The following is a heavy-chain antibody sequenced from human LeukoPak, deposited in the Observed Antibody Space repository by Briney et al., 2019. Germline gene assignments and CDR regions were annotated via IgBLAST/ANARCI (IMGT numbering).Heavy chain of an antibody. D-gene: IGHD2-21*02. CDR3: ARSAHIEVGTAPPPDY. CDR1: GFTFNSFD. J-gene: IGHJ4*02. CDR2: IWYDGSNK. Sequence: PGGSLRLSCATSGFTFNSFDMHWVRQAPGKGLEWVAVIWYDGSNKAYAESVKGRFTISRDNSKNTLFLQMSGLRAEDTAVYYCARSAHIEVGTAPPPDYWGQGTLVTVTS. V-gene: IGHV3-33*01.